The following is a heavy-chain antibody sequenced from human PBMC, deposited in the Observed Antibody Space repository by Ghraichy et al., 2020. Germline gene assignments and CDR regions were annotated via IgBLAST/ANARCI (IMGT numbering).Heavy chain of an antibody. CDR3: ARRPAGSHFGAFDI. J-gene: IGHJ3*02. Sequence: SETLSLTCTVSGVSVRSDRYYWGWIRQPPGKGLEWVGSIYFGGNTYYNPSLTSRVTMDTSKNQFSLKLTSVTASDTAVYYCARRPAGSHFGAFDIWGQGTMVTVSS. CDR1: GVSVRSDRYY. CDR2: IYFGGNT. V-gene: IGHV4-39*01. D-gene: IGHD1-26*01.